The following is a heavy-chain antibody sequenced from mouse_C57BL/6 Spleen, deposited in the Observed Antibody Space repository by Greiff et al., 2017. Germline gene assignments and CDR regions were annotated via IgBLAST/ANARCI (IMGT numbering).Heavy chain of an antibody. CDR3: ARREYCGSSYVGYFDV. D-gene: IGHD1-1*01. V-gene: IGHV1-54*01. CDR2: INPGSGGT. Sequence: VQLQQSGAELVRPGTSVKVSCKASGYAFTNYLIEWVKQRPGQGLEWIGVINPGSGGTNYNEKFKGKATLTADKSSSTAYMQLSSLTSEDSAVYFCARREYCGSSYVGYFDVWGTGTTVTVSS. CDR1: GYAFTNYL. J-gene: IGHJ1*03.